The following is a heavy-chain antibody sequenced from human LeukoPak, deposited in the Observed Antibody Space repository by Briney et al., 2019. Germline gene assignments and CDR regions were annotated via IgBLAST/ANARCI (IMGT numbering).Heavy chain of an antibody. V-gene: IGHV1-69*13. CDR1: GGTFSSYA. Sequence: SVKVSCKASGGTFSSYAISWVRQAPGQGLEWMGGIIPIFGTANHAQKFQGRVTITADESTSTAYMELSSLRSEDTAVYYCARLLSSRASHTDYWGQGTLVTVSS. CDR2: IIPIFGTA. D-gene: IGHD5-24*01. CDR3: ARLLSSRASHTDY. J-gene: IGHJ4*02.